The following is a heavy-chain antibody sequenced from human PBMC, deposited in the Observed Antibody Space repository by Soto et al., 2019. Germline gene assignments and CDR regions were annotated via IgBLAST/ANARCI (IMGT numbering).Heavy chain of an antibody. CDR2: IWYDGSNK. CDR3: AREDIVVVPAATHNWFGP. J-gene: IGHJ5*02. D-gene: IGHD2-2*01. V-gene: IGHV3-33*01. Sequence: GGSLRLSCAASGFTFSSYGLHWVRQAPGKGLAWMAVIWYDGSNKSSEDYVKGRFTISSGHSKTTLYLQLNGLITEDTAEYSWAREDIVVVPAATHNWFGPWGQGTLVTVSS. CDR1: GFTFSSYG.